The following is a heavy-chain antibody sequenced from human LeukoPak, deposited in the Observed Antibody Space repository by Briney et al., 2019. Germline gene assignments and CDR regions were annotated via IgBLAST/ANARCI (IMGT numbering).Heavy chain of an antibody. CDR3: AITFRIDCSSTSCYYYGMDV. D-gene: IGHD2-2*01. CDR2: ISSSSSYI. CDR1: GFTFSSYS. Sequence: GGSLRLSCAASGFTFSSYSMNWVRQAPGKGLEWVSSISSSSSYIYYADSVKGRFTISRDNAKNSLYLQMNSLRAEDTAVYYCAITFRIDCSSTSCYYYGMDVWGKGTTVTVSS. J-gene: IGHJ6*04. V-gene: IGHV3-21*01.